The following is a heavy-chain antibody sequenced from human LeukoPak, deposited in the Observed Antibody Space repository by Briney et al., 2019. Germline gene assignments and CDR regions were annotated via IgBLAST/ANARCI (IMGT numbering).Heavy chain of an antibody. CDR2: INGSGSRT. CDR3: AKDMGRRSIAVDGPKYRSAWYLDY. D-gene: IGHD6-13*01. V-gene: IGHV3-23*01. Sequence: GGSLRLSCAASGFTFSSYAMSWVRQAPGKGLEWVSDINGSGSRTYYVDSVKGRFTISRDDSKNTLYLQMNSLRAEDTAMYYCAKDMGRRSIAVDGPKYRSAWYLDYWGQGTLVTVSS. CDR1: GFTFSSYA. J-gene: IGHJ4*02.